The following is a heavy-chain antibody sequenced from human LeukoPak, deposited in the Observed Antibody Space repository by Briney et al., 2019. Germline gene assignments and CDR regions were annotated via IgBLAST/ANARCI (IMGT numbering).Heavy chain of an antibody. D-gene: IGHD2-15*01. J-gene: IGHJ4*02. CDR3: AKDRHCSGGSCLGLDY. V-gene: IGHV3-33*06. Sequence: GGSLRLSCAASGFTFSSYGMHWVRQAPGKGLEWVAVIWYDGSNKYYADSVKGRFTISRDNSKNTLYLQMNSLRAEDTAVYYCAKDRHCSGGSCLGLDYWGQGTLVTVSS. CDR1: GFTFSSYG. CDR2: IWYDGSNK.